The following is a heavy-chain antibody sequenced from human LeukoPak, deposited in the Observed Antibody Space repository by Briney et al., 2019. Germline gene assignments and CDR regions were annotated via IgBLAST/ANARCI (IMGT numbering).Heavy chain of an antibody. V-gene: IGHV3-7*01. D-gene: IGHD6-19*01. J-gene: IGHJ4*02. CDR2: IKQDGGEQ. CDR3: ARGRYTSGWYPDYFDF. Sequence: PGGSLRLSCTASGFTFNTYWMSWVRQTPGKGLEWVANIKQDGGEQYYVDSLKGRFTISRDNAKNSLYLQMNSLRVEDTAVYYCARGRYTSGWYPDYFDFWGQGTRVTVSS. CDR1: GFTFNTYW.